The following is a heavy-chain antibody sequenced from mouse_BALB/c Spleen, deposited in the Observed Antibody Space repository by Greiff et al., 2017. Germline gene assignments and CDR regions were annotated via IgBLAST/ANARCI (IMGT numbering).Heavy chain of an antibody. CDR2: IRNKANGYTT. V-gene: IGHV7-3*02. J-gene: IGHJ3*01. Sequence: EVQLVESGGGLVQPGGSLRLSCATSGFTFTDYYMSWVRQPPGKALEWLGFIRNKANGYTTEYSASVKGRFTISRDNSQSILYLQMNTLRAEDSATYYCARDNCRYPWFAYWGQGTLVTVSA. D-gene: IGHD2-14*01. CDR1: GFTFTDYY. CDR3: ARDNCRYPWFAY.